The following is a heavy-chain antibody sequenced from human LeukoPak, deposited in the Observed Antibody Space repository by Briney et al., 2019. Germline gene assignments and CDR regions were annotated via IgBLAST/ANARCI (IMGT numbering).Heavy chain of an antibody. CDR1: GGAINTYY. CDR3: ARRGTPYYYYYMDV. CDR2: IYSSGTT. V-gene: IGHV4-59*08. J-gene: IGHJ6*03. Sequence: SETLSLTCPVSGGAINTYYWSWIRQPPGKGLEFIGYIYSSGTTDYNPSLKSRVVISIDTSGSQFSLKMTSVTAADTAVYYCARRGTPYYYYYMDVWGKGTTVTVSS. D-gene: IGHD3-16*01.